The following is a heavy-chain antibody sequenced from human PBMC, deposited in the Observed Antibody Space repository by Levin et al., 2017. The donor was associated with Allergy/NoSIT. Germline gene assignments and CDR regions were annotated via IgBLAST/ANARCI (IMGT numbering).Heavy chain of an antibody. D-gene: IGHD3-10*01. V-gene: IGHV4-39*01. CDR2: IYYSGST. CDR3: ASPGSMVGYGYYYGMDV. Sequence: PGGSLRLSCTVSGGSISSSSYYWGWIRQPPGKGLEWIGSIYYSGSTYYNPSLKSRVTISVDTSKNQFSLKLSSVTAADTAVYYCASPGSMVGYGYYYGMDVWGQGTTVTVSS. J-gene: IGHJ6*02. CDR1: GGSISSSSYY.